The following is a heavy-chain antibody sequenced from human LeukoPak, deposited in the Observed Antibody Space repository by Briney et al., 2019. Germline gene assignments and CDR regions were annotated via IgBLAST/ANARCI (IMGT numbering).Heavy chain of an antibody. Sequence: ASVKVSCMASGYTFTSYGISWVRQAPGQGLEWMGWISAYNGNTNYAQKLQGRVTMTTDTSTSTAYMELRRLRSDDTAVYYCAREEGQLKWWYFVGERQTRDDAFDIWGQGTMVTVSS. V-gene: IGHV1-18*01. J-gene: IGHJ3*02. CDR2: ISAYNGNT. D-gene: IGHD2-15*01. CDR1: GYTFTSYG. CDR3: AREEGQLKWWYFVGERQTRDDAFDI.